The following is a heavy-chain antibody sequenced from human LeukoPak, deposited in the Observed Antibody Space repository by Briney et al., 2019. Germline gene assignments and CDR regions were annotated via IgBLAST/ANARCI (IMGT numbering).Heavy chain of an antibody. V-gene: IGHV3-48*01. CDR3: ARDYKYAFDN. D-gene: IGHD5-24*01. CDR1: GFTFSDYS. CDR2: IGIDSGNT. J-gene: IGHJ4*02. Sequence: AGSLRLSCAASGFTFSDYSMNWVRQPPGKGLEWISYIGIDSGNTNYADSVKGRFTISGDKAKNSLYLQMSSLRVEDTAVYYCARDYKYAFDNWGQGTLVTVSS.